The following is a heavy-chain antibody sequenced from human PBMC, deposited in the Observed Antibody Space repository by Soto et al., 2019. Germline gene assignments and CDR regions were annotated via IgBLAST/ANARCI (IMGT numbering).Heavy chain of an antibody. CDR3: ARNLDEGYYYYYMDV. V-gene: IGHV1-69*02. CDR1: GGTFSSYT. J-gene: IGHJ6*03. CDR2: IIPILGIA. Sequence: SVKVSCKASGGTFSSYTISWVRQAPGQGLEWMGRIIPILGIANYAQKFQGRVTITADKSTSTAYMELSSLRSEDTAVYYCARNLDEGYYYYYMDVWGKGTTVTVSS.